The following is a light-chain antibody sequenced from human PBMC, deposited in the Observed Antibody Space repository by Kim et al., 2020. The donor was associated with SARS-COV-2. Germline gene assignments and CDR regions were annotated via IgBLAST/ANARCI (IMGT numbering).Light chain of an antibody. CDR1: QGVSSY. Sequence: EILLTQSPSTLSLSAGERATLSCRASQGVSSYLAWYQQKPGKAPKLLIYAASTVETGIPARFSGSGSGTEFTLTISSLEPEDFVVYYCQQRSNWPPSTFGQGTKLEI. V-gene: IGKV3-11*01. J-gene: IGKJ2*01. CDR2: AAS. CDR3: QQRSNWPPST.